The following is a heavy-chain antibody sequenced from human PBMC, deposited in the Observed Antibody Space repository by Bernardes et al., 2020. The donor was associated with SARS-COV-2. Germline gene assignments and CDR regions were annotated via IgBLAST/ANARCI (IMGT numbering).Heavy chain of an antibody. D-gene: IGHD5-18*01. CDR2: IRSKAYGGTT. CDR3: IRGSYSYGYRGVDGY. V-gene: IGHV3-49*03. J-gene: IGHJ4*02. CDR1: GFTFGDYA. Sequence: GGSLRLSCTASGFTFGDYAMSWFRRAPGKGLEWVGFIRSKAYGGTTEYAASVKGRFTISRDDSKSIAYLQMNSLKTEDTAVYYCIRGSYSYGYRGVDGYWGQGTLVTVSS.